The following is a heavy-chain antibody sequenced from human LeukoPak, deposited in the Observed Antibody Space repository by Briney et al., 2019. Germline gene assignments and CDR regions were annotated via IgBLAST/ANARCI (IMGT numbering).Heavy chain of an antibody. V-gene: IGHV3-7*01. CDR1: GFTFSSYW. J-gene: IGHJ5*02. CDR3: ARDPYYYDSSGYAWFDP. CDR2: IKQDGSEK. Sequence: PGGSLRLSCAASGFTFSSYWMSWVRQAPGKGLEWVANIKQDGSEKYYVDSVKGRFTISRDNAKNSLYLQMNSLRAEDTAVYYCARDPYYYDSSGYAWFDPWGQGTLVTVSS. D-gene: IGHD3-22*01.